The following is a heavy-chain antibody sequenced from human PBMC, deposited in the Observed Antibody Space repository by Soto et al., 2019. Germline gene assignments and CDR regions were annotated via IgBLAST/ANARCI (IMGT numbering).Heavy chain of an antibody. V-gene: IGHV1-18*01. Sequence: GASVKVSCKASGYTFTSYGISWVRQAPGQGLEWMGWISAYNGNTNYAQKLQGRVTMTTNTSISTAYMELSSLRSEDTAVYYCARGAYYDFWSGYYYAFDIWGQGTMVTVSS. J-gene: IGHJ3*02. CDR3: ARGAYYDFWSGYYYAFDI. D-gene: IGHD3-3*01. CDR2: ISAYNGNT. CDR1: GYTFTSYG.